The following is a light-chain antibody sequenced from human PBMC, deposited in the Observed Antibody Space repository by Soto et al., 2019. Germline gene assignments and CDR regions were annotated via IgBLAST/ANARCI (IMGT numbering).Light chain of an antibody. CDR1: QSVSRH. J-gene: IGKJ4*01. V-gene: IGKV3-15*01. Sequence: IVMTQSPSTLSVSPGERATLSCRASQSVSRHLAWYQQKPGQAPRLLIYGASTRATGIPARFSGSGSGTEFTLTINSLQSEDFAVYYCQQYNNWPLTFGGGTKVEIK. CDR2: GAS. CDR3: QQYNNWPLT.